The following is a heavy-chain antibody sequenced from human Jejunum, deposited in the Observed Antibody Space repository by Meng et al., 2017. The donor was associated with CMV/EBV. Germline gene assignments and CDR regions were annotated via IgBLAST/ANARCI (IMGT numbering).Heavy chain of an antibody. CDR2: ISSSGTTI. CDR3: ARDAVPAAPNWFDL. D-gene: IGHD2-2*01. J-gene: IGHJ5*02. Sequence: VFTVSSSQMNWVRQAPGKGLEWVSYISSSGTTIYYADSVKGRFTISRDNAENSLYLQMNSLRAEDTAVYFCARDAVPAAPNWFDLWGQGTLVTVSS. CDR1: VFTVSSSQ. V-gene: IGHV3-48*03.